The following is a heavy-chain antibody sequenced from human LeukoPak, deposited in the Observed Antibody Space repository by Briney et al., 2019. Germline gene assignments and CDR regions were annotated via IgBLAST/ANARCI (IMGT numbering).Heavy chain of an antibody. V-gene: IGHV3-7*01. CDR2: IKQDGSEK. Sequence: GESLRLSCAASGFTFSSYWMSWVRQAPGKGLEWVANIKQDGSEKYYVDSVKGRFTISRDNAKNSLYLQMNSLRAEDTAVYYCARVDTAMVGYYYYYGMDVWGQGTTVTVSS. CDR1: GFTFSSYW. J-gene: IGHJ6*02. D-gene: IGHD5-18*01. CDR3: ARVDTAMVGYYYYYGMDV.